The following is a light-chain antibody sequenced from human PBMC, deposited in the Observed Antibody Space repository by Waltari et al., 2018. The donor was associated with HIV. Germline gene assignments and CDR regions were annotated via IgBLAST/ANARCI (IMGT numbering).Light chain of an antibody. J-gene: IGLJ3*02. CDR1: SSDIGAYYS. V-gene: IGLV2-8*01. CDR2: EVT. Sequence: QSALPQPPSASGSLGQSVTISCTGSSSDIGAYYSVSWFQQPPRRAPKLLLYEVTRRPSAVSDRFSGSRSGSTAFLTVAGLQPDDEATYFCSSYGDSLRVLFGGGANVTVL. CDR3: SSYGDSLRVL.